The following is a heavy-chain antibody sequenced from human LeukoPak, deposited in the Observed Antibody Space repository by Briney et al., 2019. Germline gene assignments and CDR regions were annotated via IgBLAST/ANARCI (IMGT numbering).Heavy chain of an antibody. V-gene: IGHV3-11*04. J-gene: IGHJ4*02. Sequence: GVSLRLSCAASGFTFTDFYMSWIRQAPGKGLEWVSYISISGTTIYYADSVKGRFTFSRDNTKNSLYLQMNSLRAEDTAVYYCAKDLRTIVAVAGTLDYWGQGTLVTVSS. CDR3: AKDLRTIVAVAGTLDY. CDR1: GFTFTDFY. D-gene: IGHD6-19*01. CDR2: ISISGTTI.